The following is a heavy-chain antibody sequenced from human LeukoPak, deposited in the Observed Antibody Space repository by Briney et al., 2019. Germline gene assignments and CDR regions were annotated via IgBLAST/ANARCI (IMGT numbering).Heavy chain of an antibody. D-gene: IGHD1-26*01. J-gene: IGHJ4*02. Sequence: GGSLRLSCSASGFTFSRYAMHWVRQAPGKGLEYISGINDNGGRTHYGDSVKGRFSISRDNSKNTLHLQMSTLRAEDTALYYCVKDVGGSYAFDYWGQGILVTVAS. CDR1: GFTFSRYA. CDR2: INDNGGRT. V-gene: IGHV3-64D*09. CDR3: VKDVGGSYAFDY.